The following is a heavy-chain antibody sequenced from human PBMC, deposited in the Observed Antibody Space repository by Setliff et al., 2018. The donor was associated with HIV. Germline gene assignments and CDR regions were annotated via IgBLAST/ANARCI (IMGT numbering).Heavy chain of an antibody. CDR3: TRGGGYYNFWSGYSPVYYYGMDV. CDR2: IRSKAYGGTT. Sequence: GGSLRLSCAASGLTFSDHYMRWVRQAPGEGLEWVHFIRSKAYGGTTEYAASVKGRFTISRDDSKSIAYLQMNSLKTEDTAVYYCTRGGGYYNFWSGYSPVYYYGMDVWGQGTTVTVSS. D-gene: IGHD3-3*01. CDR1: GLTFSDHY. V-gene: IGHV3-49*04. J-gene: IGHJ6*02.